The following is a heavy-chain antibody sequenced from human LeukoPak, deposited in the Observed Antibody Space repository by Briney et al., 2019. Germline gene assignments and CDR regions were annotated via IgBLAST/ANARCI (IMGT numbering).Heavy chain of an antibody. J-gene: IGHJ3*02. CDR3: ARQDPGDAFDI. CDR1: GGSISSYY. V-gene: IGHV4-39*07. Sequence: SETLSLTCTVSGGSISSYYWGWIRQPPGKGLEWIGSINHSGTTYYNPSLKSRVTISVDTSNNQFSLKLNSVTAADAAVYFCARQDPGDAFDIWGQGTMVTVSS. CDR2: INHSGTT.